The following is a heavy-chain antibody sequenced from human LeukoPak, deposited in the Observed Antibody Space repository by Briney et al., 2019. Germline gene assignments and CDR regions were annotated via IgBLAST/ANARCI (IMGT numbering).Heavy chain of an antibody. J-gene: IGHJ4*02. CDR2: ISGSGGST. D-gene: IGHD6-13*01. V-gene: IGHV3-23*01. Sequence: GGSLRLSCAASGFTFSSYAMSWVRQAPGKGLEWVSAISGSGGSTYYADSVKGRFTISRDNPKNTLYLQMNSLRAEDTAVYYCAKDPIIAAAVQAGDYWGQGTLVTVSS. CDR3: AKDPIIAAAVQAGDY. CDR1: GFTFSSYA.